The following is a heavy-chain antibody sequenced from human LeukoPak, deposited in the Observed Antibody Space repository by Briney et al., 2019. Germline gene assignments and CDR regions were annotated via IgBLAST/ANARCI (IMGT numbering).Heavy chain of an antibody. D-gene: IGHD3-10*01. CDR1: GYTFTSYA. CDR2: INAGNGNT. V-gene: IGHV1-3*01. J-gene: IGHJ4*02. Sequence: ASVKVSCKASGYTFTSYAMHWVRQAPGQRLEWMGWINAGNGNTEYSQKYQGRVTITRDTSASTVYMELSSLRSEDTALYYCARGLLWFGGLSPPGYWGQGTLVTVSS. CDR3: ARGLLWFGGLSPPGY.